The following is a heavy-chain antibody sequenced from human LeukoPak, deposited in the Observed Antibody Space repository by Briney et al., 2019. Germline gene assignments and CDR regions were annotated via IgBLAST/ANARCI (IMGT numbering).Heavy chain of an antibody. CDR2: IYHSGST. CDR1: GGSISSYY. Sequence: PSETLSLTCTVSGGSISSYYWSWIRQPPGKGLEWIGYIYHSGSTNYNPSLKSRVTISVDTSKNQFSLKLSSVTAADTAVYYCARDLWFGELYVWGKGTTVTVSS. D-gene: IGHD3-10*01. V-gene: IGHV4-59*01. J-gene: IGHJ6*04. CDR3: ARDLWFGELYV.